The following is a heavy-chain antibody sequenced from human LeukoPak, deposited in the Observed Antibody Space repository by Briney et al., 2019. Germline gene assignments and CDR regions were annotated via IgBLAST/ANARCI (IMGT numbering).Heavy chain of an antibody. CDR1: GFTFSSYA. D-gene: IGHD1-26*01. V-gene: IGHV3-23*01. CDR2: ISGSGGST. CDR3: ARESLSGSYGY. J-gene: IGHJ4*02. Sequence: GGSLRLSCAASGFTFSSYAMSWVRQAPGKGLEWVSAISGSGGSTYYADSVKGRFTISRDNAKNSLYLQMNSLGAEDTALYYCARESLSGSYGYWGQGTLVTVSS.